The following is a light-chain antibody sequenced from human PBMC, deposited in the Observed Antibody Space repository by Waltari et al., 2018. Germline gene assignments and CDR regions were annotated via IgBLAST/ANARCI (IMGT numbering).Light chain of an antibody. CDR1: QSVSSSY. Sequence: EIVFTQSPGTLSLSPGQSAPLPCRASQSVSSSYLAWYQQKPGQAPRLLIYGASSRAIGTPDRFSGSGSGTDFTLTISRLEPEDFAVYYCQQYGSSPPYTFGQGTKLEIK. V-gene: IGKV3-20*01. CDR3: QQYGSSPPYT. J-gene: IGKJ2*01. CDR2: GAS.